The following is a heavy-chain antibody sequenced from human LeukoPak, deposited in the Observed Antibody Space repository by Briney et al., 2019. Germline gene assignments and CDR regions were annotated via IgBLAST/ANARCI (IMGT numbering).Heavy chain of an antibody. Sequence: PSETLSLTCAVYGGSFSDYYCNWIRQPPGKGLEWIGEINHSGSTNYNPSLKSRVTISVDTSKNQFSLKLSSVTAADTAVYYCARDRGSSSFDYWGQGTLVTVSS. CDR1: GGSFSDYY. V-gene: IGHV4-34*01. CDR3: ARDRGSSSFDY. D-gene: IGHD6-6*01. J-gene: IGHJ4*02. CDR2: INHSGST.